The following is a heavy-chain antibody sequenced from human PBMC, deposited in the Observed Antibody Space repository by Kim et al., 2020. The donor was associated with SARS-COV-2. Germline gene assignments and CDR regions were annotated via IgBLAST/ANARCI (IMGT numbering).Heavy chain of an antibody. D-gene: IGHD2-2*01. CDR2: INHSGST. Sequence: SETLSLTCAVYGGSFSGYYWSWIRQPPGKGLEWIGEINHSGSTNYNPSLKSRVTISVDTSKNQFSLKLSSVTAADTAVYYCARARGVVVPAARRPGGNWFDPWGQGTLVTVSS. CDR3: ARARGVVVPAARRPGGNWFDP. J-gene: IGHJ5*02. V-gene: IGHV4-34*01. CDR1: GGSFSGYY.